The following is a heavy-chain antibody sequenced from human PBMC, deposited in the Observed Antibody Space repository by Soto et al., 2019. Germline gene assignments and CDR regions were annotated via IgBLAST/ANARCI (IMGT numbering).Heavy chain of an antibody. D-gene: IGHD3-22*01. CDR3: ARGVDYYDSSGDYYFDF. CDR2: IKPRGCT. V-gene: IGHV4-34*01. CDR1: VGSFSGYY. J-gene: IGHJ4*02. Sequence: QVQLQQWGAGLLKPSETLSLTCAVYVGSFSGYYWSWIRQPPGKGLEWIGEIKPRGCTNYNPSLMSGFTIAVDTSKTPFSLKLRSVTAADTAVYYFARGVDYYDSSGDYYFDFWGQETLVTVSS.